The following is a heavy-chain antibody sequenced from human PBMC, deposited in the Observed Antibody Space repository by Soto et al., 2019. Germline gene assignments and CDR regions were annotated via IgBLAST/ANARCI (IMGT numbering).Heavy chain of an antibody. Sequence: EVQLVESGGGLVQPGGSLRLSCAASGFTFSSYDMHWVRQATGKGLEWVSAIGTAGDTYYPGSVKGRFTISRENAKNSLYLPMNSLRAGDTAVYYCARGKRRGPYGPAFSGMDVWGQGTTVTVSS. CDR2: IGTAGDT. J-gene: IGHJ6*02. CDR3: ARGKRRGPYGPAFSGMDV. V-gene: IGHV3-13*01. CDR1: GFTFSSYD. D-gene: IGHD3-16*01.